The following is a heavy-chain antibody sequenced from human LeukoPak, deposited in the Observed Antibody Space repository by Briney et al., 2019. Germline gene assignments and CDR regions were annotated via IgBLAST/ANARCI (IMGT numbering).Heavy chain of an antibody. CDR3: AKGGDSYDY. V-gene: IGHV3-30*18. CDR1: GFTFSSYG. J-gene: IGHJ4*02. CDR2: ISYDGSNK. Sequence: GGSLRLSCAASGFTFSSYGMHWVRQAPGKGLEWVAVISYDGSNKYYADSAKGRFTISRDNSKNTLYLQMNSLRAEDTAVYYCAKGGDSYDYWGQGTLVTVSS. D-gene: IGHD2-21*01.